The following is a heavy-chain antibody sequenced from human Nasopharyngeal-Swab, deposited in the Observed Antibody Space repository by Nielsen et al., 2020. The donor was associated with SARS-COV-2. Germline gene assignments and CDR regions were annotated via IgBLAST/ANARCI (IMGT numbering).Heavy chain of an antibody. CDR1: GYTFTTYA. Sequence: ASVKVSCKASGYTFTTYAIHWVRQAPGQRLEWMGWINAGNGNTKYSQKLQGRVTITRDTSASTAYMELSSLRSEDTAVYYCARDSSSGLRYFDWLAPGYNGFDPWGQGTLVTVSS. J-gene: IGHJ5*02. CDR3: ARDSSSGLRYFDWLAPGYNGFDP. D-gene: IGHD3-9*01. V-gene: IGHV1-3*01. CDR2: INAGNGNT.